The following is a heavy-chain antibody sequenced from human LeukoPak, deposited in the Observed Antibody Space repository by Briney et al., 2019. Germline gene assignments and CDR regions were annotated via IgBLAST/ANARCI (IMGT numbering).Heavy chain of an antibody. J-gene: IGHJ6*02. D-gene: IGHD2-15*01. CDR2: ISSSGDTT. Sequence: GGSLRLSCAASGITFSIYAMSWVRQAPGQGLEWVSDISSSGDTTYYADSVKGRFTISRDNSKNTMYLLMNSLRAEDTAVYYCAKGVTPYNFYGMDVWGQGTTVSVSS. CDR3: AKGVTPYNFYGMDV. CDR1: GITFSIYA. V-gene: IGHV3-23*01.